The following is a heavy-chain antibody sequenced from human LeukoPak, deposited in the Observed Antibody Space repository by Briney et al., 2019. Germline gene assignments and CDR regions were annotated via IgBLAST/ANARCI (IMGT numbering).Heavy chain of an antibody. V-gene: IGHV4-34*01. D-gene: IGHD5-18*01. CDR3: ARTTRGYSYVLT. Sequence: SETLSLTCAVYGGSFSGYYWSWIRQPPGKGLEWIREINHSGSTNYNPSLKSRVTISVDTSKNQFSLKLSSVTAADTAVYYCARTTRGYSYVLTWGQGTLVTVSS. CDR2: INHSGST. CDR1: GGSFSGYY. J-gene: IGHJ5*02.